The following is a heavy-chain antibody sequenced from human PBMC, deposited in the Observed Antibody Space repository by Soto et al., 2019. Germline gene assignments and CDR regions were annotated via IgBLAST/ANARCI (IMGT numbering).Heavy chain of an antibody. D-gene: IGHD6-6*01. CDR3: AKDWTEYSSSFSDY. J-gene: IGHJ4*02. CDR1: GFTFSSYA. Sequence: GGSLRLSCAASGFTFSSYAMSWVRQAPGKGLEWVSAISGSGGSTYYADSVKGRFTISRDNSKNTLYLQMNSLRAEDTAVYYWAKDWTEYSSSFSDYWGQGTLVTVSS. CDR2: ISGSGGST. V-gene: IGHV3-23*01.